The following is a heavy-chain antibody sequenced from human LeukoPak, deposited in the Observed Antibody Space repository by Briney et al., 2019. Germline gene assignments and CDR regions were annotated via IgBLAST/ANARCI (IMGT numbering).Heavy chain of an antibody. V-gene: IGHV3-9*01. Sequence: PGGSLRLSYAASGFTFDDYAMHWVRQAPGKGLEWVSGISWNSGSIGYADSVKGRFTISRDNAKNSLYLQMNSLRTEDTALYYCAKGPRAYWYFDLWGRGTLVTVSS. J-gene: IGHJ2*01. CDR3: AKGPRAYWYFDL. CDR2: ISWNSGSI. CDR1: GFTFDDYA.